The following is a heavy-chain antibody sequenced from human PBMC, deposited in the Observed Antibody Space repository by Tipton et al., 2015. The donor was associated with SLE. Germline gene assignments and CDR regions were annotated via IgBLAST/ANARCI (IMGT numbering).Heavy chain of an antibody. J-gene: IGHJ3*02. Sequence: TLSLTCAVAGGSISSGGYSWGWIRQPPGKGLEWIGEINHSGSTNYNPSLKSRVTISVDTSKNQFSLKLSSVTAADTAVYYCARAEGSWDAFDTWGQGTMVTVSS. CDR3: ARAEGSWDAFDT. V-gene: IGHV4-30-2*01. CDR1: GGSISSGGYS. CDR2: INHSGST. D-gene: IGHD2-15*01.